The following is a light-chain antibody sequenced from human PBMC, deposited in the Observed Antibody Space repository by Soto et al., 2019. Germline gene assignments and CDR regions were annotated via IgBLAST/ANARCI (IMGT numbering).Light chain of an antibody. J-gene: IGLJ1*01. CDR1: NSDVGGYNY. CDR3: SSYTSSSTHV. Sequence: QSVLTQPASVSGSPGQSITISCTGTNSDVGGYNYVSWYQQHPGKAPKLMIYEVNNRPSGVSNRFSGSKSGNTASLTISGLQAEDEADYYCSSYTSSSTHVFGTGTKVTVL. V-gene: IGLV2-14*01. CDR2: EVN.